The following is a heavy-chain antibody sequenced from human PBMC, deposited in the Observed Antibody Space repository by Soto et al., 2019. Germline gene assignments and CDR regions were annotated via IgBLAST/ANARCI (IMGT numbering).Heavy chain of an antibody. CDR3: ARRYGSAIAY. V-gene: IGHV4-59*08. CDR2: IYYSGST. J-gene: IGHJ4*02. Sequence: PSETLSLTCTVSGGSISSYYWSWIRQPPGKGLEWIGYIYYSGSTNYNPSLKSRVTISVDTSKNQFSLKLSSVTAADTAVYYCARRYGSAIAYWGQGTLVTVSS. CDR1: GGSISSYY. D-gene: IGHD1-26*01.